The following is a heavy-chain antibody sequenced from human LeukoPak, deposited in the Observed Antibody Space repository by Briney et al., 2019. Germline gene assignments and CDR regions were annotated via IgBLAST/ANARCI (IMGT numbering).Heavy chain of an antibody. CDR1: GFTVSSNY. J-gene: IGHJ3*02. Sequence: GGSLRLSCAASGFTVSSNYMSWVRQAPGKGLEWVSVIYSGGSTYYADSVKGRFTISRDNSKNPLYLQMNSLRAEDTAVYYCATAPYDYVWGSYRDDAFDIWGQGTMVTVSS. CDR3: ATAPYDYVWGSYRDDAFDI. CDR2: IYSGGST. D-gene: IGHD3-16*02. V-gene: IGHV3-53*01.